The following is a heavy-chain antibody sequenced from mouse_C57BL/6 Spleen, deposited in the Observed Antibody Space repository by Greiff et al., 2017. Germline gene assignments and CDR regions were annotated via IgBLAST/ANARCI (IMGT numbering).Heavy chain of an antibody. V-gene: IGHV1-72*01. J-gene: IGHJ2*01. CDR3: ARDYYGSRKDYFDY. CDR2: IDPNSGGT. CDR1: GYTFTSYW. D-gene: IGHD1-1*01. Sequence: QVQLKQPGAELVKPGASVKLSCKASGYTFTSYWMHWVKQRPGRGLEWIGRIDPNSGGTKYNEKFKSKATLTVDKPSSTAYMQLSSLTSEDSAVYYCARDYYGSRKDYFDYWGQGTTLTVSS.